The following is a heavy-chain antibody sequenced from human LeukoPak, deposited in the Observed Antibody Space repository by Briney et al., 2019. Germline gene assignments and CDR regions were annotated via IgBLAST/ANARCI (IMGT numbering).Heavy chain of an antibody. V-gene: IGHV4-59*08. CDR2: IYYSGST. J-gene: IGHJ2*01. D-gene: IGHD3-16*01. CDR1: GGSISGYY. Sequence: SETLSLTCTVSGGSISGYYWSWIRQPPGKGLEWIGYIYYSGSTNYNPSLKSRVTISVDTSKNQFSLKLSSVTAADTAVYYCARRGIIPYWYFDLWGRGTLVTVSS. CDR3: ARRGIIPYWYFDL.